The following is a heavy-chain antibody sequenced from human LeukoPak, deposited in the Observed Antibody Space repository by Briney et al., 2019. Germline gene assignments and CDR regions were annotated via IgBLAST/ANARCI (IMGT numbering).Heavy chain of an antibody. D-gene: IGHD3-16*02. V-gene: IGHV4-61*02. J-gene: IGHJ5*02. Sequence: PSQTLSLTCTVSGGSISSGSYYWSWIRQPAGKGLEWIGRIYTSGSTNYNPSLKSRVTISVDTSKNQFSLKLSSVTAADTAVYYCARERLSNWFDPWGQGTLSPSPQ. CDR3: ARERLSNWFDP. CDR2: IYTSGST. CDR1: GGSISSGSYY.